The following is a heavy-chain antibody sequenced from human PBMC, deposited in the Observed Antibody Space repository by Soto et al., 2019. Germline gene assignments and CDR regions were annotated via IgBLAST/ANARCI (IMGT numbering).Heavy chain of an antibody. CDR2: TSNDGKKV. Sequence: QVQLVESGGGVVQPGTSLRVSCEVSGFSLSSYAIHWVRQAPGKGLAGVAVTSNDGKKVSYADSGKGRFTVSRDNSKNTVALQMNSLRSEDTAVYFCAKAGEVFGLVIFAYLDSWGQGSLVTVSA. CDR3: AKAGEVFGLVIFAYLDS. J-gene: IGHJ4*02. D-gene: IGHD2-21*01. V-gene: IGHV3-30*18. CDR1: GFSLSSYA.